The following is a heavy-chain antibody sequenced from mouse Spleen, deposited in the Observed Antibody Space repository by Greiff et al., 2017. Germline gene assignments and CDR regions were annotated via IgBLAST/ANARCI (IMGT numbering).Heavy chain of an antibody. D-gene: IGHD1-1*01. CDR2: IYPRDGST. CDR1: GYTFTSYD. CDR3: ARPITTVVAYYFDY. J-gene: IGHJ2*01. V-gene: IGHV1-85*01. Sequence: QVQLQQSGPELVKPGASVKLSCKASGYTFTSYDINWVKQRPGQGLEWIGWIYPRDGSTKYNEKFKGKATLTVDTSSSTAYMELHSLTSEDSAVYFCARPITTVVAYYFDYWGQGTTLTVSS.